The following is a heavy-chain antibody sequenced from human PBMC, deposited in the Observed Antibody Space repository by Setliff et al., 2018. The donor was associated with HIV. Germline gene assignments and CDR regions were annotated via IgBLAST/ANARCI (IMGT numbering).Heavy chain of an antibody. Sequence: PSETLSLTCAVYGGSFTNYFWSWIRQSPGKGLEWIGEINHSGRTKYNPSLKSRVTMSVDTSKNQFSLKLSSVTAADTAVYYCARELLRSWDGSENSYKPYYFDYWGQGTLVTVSS. CDR2: INHSGRT. CDR1: GGSFTNYF. CDR3: ARELLRSWDGSENSYKPYYFDY. V-gene: IGHV4-34*10. D-gene: IGHD3-10*01. J-gene: IGHJ4*02.